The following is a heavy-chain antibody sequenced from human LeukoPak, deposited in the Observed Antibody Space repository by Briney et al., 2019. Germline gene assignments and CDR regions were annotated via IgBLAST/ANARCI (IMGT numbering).Heavy chain of an antibody. Sequence: GGSLRLSCAASGLSFSGSAMHWVRQASGRGLEWLGRIRSKANSYVTAYAASVNGRFIISRDDSRNTAYLQMNNLQTEDTAVYYCTRHSDKYCSGAGCYVYNFYGMDVWGQGTTVTVSS. CDR3: TRHSDKYCSGAGCYVYNFYGMDV. CDR1: GLSFSGSA. J-gene: IGHJ6*02. D-gene: IGHD2-15*01. CDR2: IRSKANSYVT. V-gene: IGHV3-73*01.